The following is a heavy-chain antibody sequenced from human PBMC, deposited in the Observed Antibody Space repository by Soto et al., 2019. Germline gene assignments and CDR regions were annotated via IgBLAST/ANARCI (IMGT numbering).Heavy chain of an antibody. D-gene: IGHD6-19*01. CDR1: GYTFTDYY. CDR2: INPNSGGT. Sequence: ASVKVSCKASGYTFTDYYMHWVRQAPGQGLEWMGWINPNSGGTNYAQKFQGRVTMTRDTSISTAYMELNRLRSDDTAVYYCARDQSPSSGWPGMDVWGQGTTVIVSS. J-gene: IGHJ6*02. CDR3: ARDQSPSSGWPGMDV. V-gene: IGHV1-2*02.